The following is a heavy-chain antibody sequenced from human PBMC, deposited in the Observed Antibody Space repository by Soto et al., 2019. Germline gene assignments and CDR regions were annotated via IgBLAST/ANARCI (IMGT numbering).Heavy chain of an antibody. CDR1: GFTFISYA. D-gene: IGHD3-3*01. CDR2: ISGSGGST. V-gene: IGHV3-23*01. J-gene: IGHJ3*02. Sequence: PGGSLRLSCAASGFTFISYAMSWVLQAPWKGLEWVSAISGSGGSTYYADSVKGRFTISRDNSKNTLYLQMNSLRAEDTAVYYCAKDQDSLEPFAFDIWGQGTMVTVSS. CDR3: AKDQDSLEPFAFDI.